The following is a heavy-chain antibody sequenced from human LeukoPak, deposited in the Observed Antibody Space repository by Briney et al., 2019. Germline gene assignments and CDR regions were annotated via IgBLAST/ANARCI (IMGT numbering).Heavy chain of an antibody. CDR2: IYYSGST. V-gene: IGHV4-39*07. J-gene: IGHJ3*02. CDR3: ARVVRKHAAFDI. CDR1: GGSISSSSYY. Sequence: SETLSLTCTVSGGSISSSSYYWGWIRQPPGKGLEWIGSIYYSGSTYYNPSLKSRVTISVDTSKNQFSLKLSSVTAADTAVYYCARVVRKHAAFDIWGQGTMVTVSS. D-gene: IGHD2-15*01.